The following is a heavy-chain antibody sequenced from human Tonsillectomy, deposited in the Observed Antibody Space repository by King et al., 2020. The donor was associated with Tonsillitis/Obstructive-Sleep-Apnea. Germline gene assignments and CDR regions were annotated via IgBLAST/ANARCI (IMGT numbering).Heavy chain of an antibody. Sequence: QLQESGPGLVKPSETLSLTCTVSGASISSSYWSWIRQPPGKGLEWIGYIYYSGSTNYNPSLKSRVTISVDTSKNQFSLRLSSVTAAETAVYYCARDMVLEAGGDAFDIWGEGTMVTVSS. CDR2: IYYSGST. J-gene: IGHJ3*02. V-gene: IGHV4-59*01. CDR3: ARDMVLEAGGDAFDI. D-gene: IGHD2-8*01. CDR1: GASISSSY.